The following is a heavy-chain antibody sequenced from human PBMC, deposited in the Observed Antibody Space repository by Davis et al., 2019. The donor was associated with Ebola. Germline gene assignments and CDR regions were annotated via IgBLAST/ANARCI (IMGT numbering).Heavy chain of an antibody. Sequence: AASVKVSCKTSGYTFTSYDINWVRQAAGQGLEWMGWVNPHSGDTKYVQKFQGRVTMTRDTSISTAYLELSSLKSEDTAVYYCARDTSGIAVAGQWGQGTLVTVSS. V-gene: IGHV1-8*02. CDR2: VNPHSGDT. J-gene: IGHJ4*02. CDR3: ARDTSGIAVAGQ. CDR1: GYTFTSYD. D-gene: IGHD6-19*01.